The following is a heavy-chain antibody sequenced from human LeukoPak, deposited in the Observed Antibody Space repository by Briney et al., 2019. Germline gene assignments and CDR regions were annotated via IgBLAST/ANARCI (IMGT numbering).Heavy chain of an antibody. D-gene: IGHD6-6*01. CDR2: IYYSGST. J-gene: IGHJ4*02. Sequence: TSETLSLTCTVSGGSFSSSSYYWGWIRQPPGKGLEWIGSIYYSGSTYHNPSLKSRVTISVDTSKNQFSLKLSSVTAADTAVYYCARGGVAGRRRERSRTYYFDYWGQGTLVTVSS. CDR3: ARGGVAGRRRERSRTYYFDY. CDR1: GGSFSSSSYY. V-gene: IGHV4-39*01.